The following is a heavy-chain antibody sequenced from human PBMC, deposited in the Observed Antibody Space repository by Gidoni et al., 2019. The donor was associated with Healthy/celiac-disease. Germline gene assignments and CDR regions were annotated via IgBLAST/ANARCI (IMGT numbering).Heavy chain of an antibody. D-gene: IGHD3-3*01. J-gene: IGHJ6*02. CDR3: ANTVTYYDFWSGYPLGMDV. CDR2: ISGSGGST. Sequence: EVQLLESGGGLVQPGCSLRLSCAASVFPFSSYAMSWVRQAPGKGLEWVSAISGSGGSTYYADSVKGRFTISRDNSKNTLYLQMNSLRAEDTAVYYCANTVTYYDFWSGYPLGMDVWGQGTTVTVSS. CDR1: VFPFSSYA. V-gene: IGHV3-23*01.